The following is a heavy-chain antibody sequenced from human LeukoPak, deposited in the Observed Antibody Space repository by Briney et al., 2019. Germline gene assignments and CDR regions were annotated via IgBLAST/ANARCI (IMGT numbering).Heavy chain of an antibody. J-gene: IGHJ4*02. D-gene: IGHD2-2*01. CDR1: GFTFSTFE. V-gene: IGHV3-48*03. CDR3: AARYQLPSPQWFDY. CDR2: ISSSGSTI. Sequence: QPGGSLRLSCSASGFTFSTFEMNWVRQAPGKGLEWVSYISSSGSTIYYADSVKGRFTISRDNAKNSLYLQMNSLRAEDTAVYYCAARYQLPSPQWFDYWGQGTLVTVSS.